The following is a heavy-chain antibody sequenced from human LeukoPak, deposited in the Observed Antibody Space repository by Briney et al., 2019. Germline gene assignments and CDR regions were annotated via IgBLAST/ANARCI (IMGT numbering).Heavy chain of an antibody. Sequence: GGSLRLSCAASGFTFSTYEMTWVRQSPGKGLEWVSYISSSGSTIYYADSVKGRFTISRDNAKNSLYLQMNSLRAEDTAVYYCAELGITMIGGVWGKGTTVTVSS. CDR3: AELGITMIGGV. CDR2: ISSSGSTI. CDR1: GFTFSTYE. V-gene: IGHV3-48*03. J-gene: IGHJ6*04. D-gene: IGHD3-10*02.